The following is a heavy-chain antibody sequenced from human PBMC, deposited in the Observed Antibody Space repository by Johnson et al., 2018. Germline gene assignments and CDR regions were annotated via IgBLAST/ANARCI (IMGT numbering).Heavy chain of an antibody. J-gene: IGHJ6*03. Sequence: QVQLVQSGGGVVQPGRSLRLSCAASGFTFSSYAMHWVRQAPGKGLEWVAVISYDGSNKYYADSVKGRFTISRDNSKNTLYLQMNSLRAEDTAVYYCARDLWFGGSAGYMDVWGRGTTVTVSS. CDR3: ARDLWFGGSAGYMDV. D-gene: IGHD3-10*01. CDR2: ISYDGSNK. CDR1: GFTFSSYA. V-gene: IGHV3-30-3*01.